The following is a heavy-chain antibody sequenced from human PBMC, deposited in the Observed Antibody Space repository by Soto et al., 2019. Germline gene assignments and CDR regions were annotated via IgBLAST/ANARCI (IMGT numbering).Heavy chain of an antibody. V-gene: IGHV3-30*18. D-gene: IGHD6-13*01. CDR3: VKDKEAAAASYYFDY. CDR2: ISSDGNNK. J-gene: IGHJ4*02. CDR1: GFTFSRYG. Sequence: GGSLRLSCAASGFTFSRYGMHWVRQAPGKGLEWVLVISSDGNNKYYADSVKGRFTISRDNSKNTLYLQMNSLRAEDTAVYYCVKDKEAAAASYYFDYWGQGNLVTVSS.